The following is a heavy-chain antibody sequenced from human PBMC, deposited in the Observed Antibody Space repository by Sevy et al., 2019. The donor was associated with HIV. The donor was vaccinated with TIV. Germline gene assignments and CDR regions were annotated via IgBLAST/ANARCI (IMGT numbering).Heavy chain of an antibody. V-gene: IGHV3-30-3*01. D-gene: IGHD2-15*01. J-gene: IGHJ6*02. Sequence: GGSLRLSCAASGFTFSSYAMHWVRQAPGKGLEWVAVISYDGSNKYYADSVKGRFTISRDNSKNTLYLQMNSLRAEETAVYYCAREGRYCSGGSCYPDYYYYGMDVWGQGTTVTVSS. CDR2: ISYDGSNK. CDR1: GFTFSSYA. CDR3: AREGRYCSGGSCYPDYYYYGMDV.